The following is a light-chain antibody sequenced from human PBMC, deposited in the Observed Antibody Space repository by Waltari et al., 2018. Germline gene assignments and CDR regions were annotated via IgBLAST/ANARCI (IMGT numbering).Light chain of an antibody. CDR2: KAS. CDR1: QSISKW. Sequence: IQMTKSPSTLSAPVGDRVIFSCRASQSISKWLAWYQQKPGKAPKLLIYKASTLESGVPSRFSGSGSGTEFTLTISSLQPEDFATYYCQQYNSYSLLSFGGGTKVEIK. V-gene: IGKV1-5*03. CDR3: QQYNSYSLLS. J-gene: IGKJ4*01.